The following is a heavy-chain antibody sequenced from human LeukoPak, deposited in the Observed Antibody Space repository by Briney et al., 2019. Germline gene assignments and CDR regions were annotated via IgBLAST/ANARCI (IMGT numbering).Heavy chain of an antibody. J-gene: IGHJ6*03. CDR1: GFTFSSRW. CDR2: INQDGGTT. V-gene: IGHV3-7*01. CDR3: TKDRQGPNQYHMDV. Sequence: GGSLRLSCAASGFTFSSRWMSWVRQAPGRWPEWVANINQDGGTTYYVASVKGRFTISRDNAKNSLSLQMSSLRAEDTAVYYCTKDRQGPNQYHMDVWGTGTPVTVSS.